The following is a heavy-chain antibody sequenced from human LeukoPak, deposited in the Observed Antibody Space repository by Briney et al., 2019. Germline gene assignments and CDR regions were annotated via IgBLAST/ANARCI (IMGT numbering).Heavy chain of an antibody. CDR2: MIPSLGIA. J-gene: IGHJ5*02. Sequence: SVKVSCKASGGTFISYTISWVGQAPGQGGEGTGGMIPSLGIANYAQKFQGRVTITAERSTSADYMELSSLRSEDTAVYYCARGVRCSGGSCYSRAGNWFAHWGQATLVTVSS. V-gene: IGHV1-69*10. D-gene: IGHD2-15*01. CDR1: GGTFISYT. CDR3: ARGVRCSGGSCYSRAGNWFAH.